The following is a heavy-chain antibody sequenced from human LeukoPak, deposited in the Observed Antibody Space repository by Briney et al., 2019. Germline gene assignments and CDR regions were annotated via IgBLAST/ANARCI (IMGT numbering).Heavy chain of an antibody. V-gene: IGHV4-34*01. Sequence: PSETLSLTCAVYSGSFSGYYWSWIRQPPGKGLEWIGEINHSGSTNYNPSLKSRVTISVDTSKNQFSLKLSSVTAADTAVYYCARALYSSGWYFDYWGQGTLVTVSS. CDR1: SGSFSGYY. D-gene: IGHD6-19*01. J-gene: IGHJ4*02. CDR3: ARALYSSGWYFDY. CDR2: INHSGST.